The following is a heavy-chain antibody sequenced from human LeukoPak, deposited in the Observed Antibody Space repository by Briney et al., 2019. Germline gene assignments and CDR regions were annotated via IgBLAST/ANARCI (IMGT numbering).Heavy chain of an antibody. CDR2: IYYSGST. V-gene: IGHV4-30-4*08. J-gene: IGHJ5*02. CDR3: ARAPTTVTTAWFDP. D-gene: IGHD4-17*01. Sequence: SWIRQPPGKGLEWIGYIYYSGSTYYNPSLKSRVTISVDTSKNQFSLKLSSVTAADTAVYYCARAPTTVTTAWFDPWGQGTLVTVSS.